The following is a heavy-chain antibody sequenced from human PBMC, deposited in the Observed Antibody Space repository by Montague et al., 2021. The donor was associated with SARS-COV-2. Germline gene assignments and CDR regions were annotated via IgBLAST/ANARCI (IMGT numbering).Heavy chain of an antibody. V-gene: IGHV4-59*04. CDR1: GGSISSYY. CDR2: IFYSGTT. J-gene: IGHJ3*02. D-gene: IGHD6-13*01. Sequence: SETLSPTCTVSGGSISSYYWSWIRQPPGKGLEWIATIFYSGTTYYNPSLKSPVTISVDTSKNHFSLRLTSVTAADTAVYYCATRSSDWYTDAFDIWGQGTMVTVSS. CDR3: ATRSSDWYTDAFDI.